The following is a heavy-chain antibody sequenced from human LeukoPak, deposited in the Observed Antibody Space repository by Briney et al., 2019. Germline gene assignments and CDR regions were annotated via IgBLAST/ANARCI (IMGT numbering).Heavy chain of an antibody. J-gene: IGHJ2*01. CDR3: ARHGDWYFAL. Sequence: SETLSLTCAVYGGSLSGYYWSWIRQPPGKGLEWIGEIHHGGRTKYHPALKSRVTISVDTPNNQFSLKLSSMTAADTAVYYCARHGDWYFALWGPGTLVTVSS. V-gene: IGHV4-34*01. CDR2: IHHGGRT. CDR1: GGSLSGYY. D-gene: IGHD3-10*01.